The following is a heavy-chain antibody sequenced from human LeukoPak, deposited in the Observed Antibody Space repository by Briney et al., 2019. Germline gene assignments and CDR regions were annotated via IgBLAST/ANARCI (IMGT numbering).Heavy chain of an antibody. D-gene: IGHD2-2*01. J-gene: IGHJ4*02. CDR3: ARGGGYCSSTSCHLPYD. CDR2: INPNSGGT. Sequence: ASVTVSCKASGYTFTGYYMHWVRQAPGQGLEWMGWINPNSGGTNYAQKFQGRVTMTRDTSISTAYMELSRLRSDDTAVYYCARGGGYCSSTSCHLPYDWGQGTLVTVSS. V-gene: IGHV1-2*02. CDR1: GYTFTGYY.